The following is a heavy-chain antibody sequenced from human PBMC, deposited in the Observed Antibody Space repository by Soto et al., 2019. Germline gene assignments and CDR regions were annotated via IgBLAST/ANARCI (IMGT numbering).Heavy chain of an antibody. J-gene: IGHJ5*02. CDR2: IIPIFGTA. CDR1: GGTFSSYA. D-gene: IGHD2-15*01. CDR3: ARDPGYCNGGICYSARGWFDP. Sequence: QVQLVQSGAEVKKPGSSVKVSCKASGGTFSSYAISWVRQAPGQGLEWMGGIIPIFGTANYAQKFQGRVTITADKSTSTAYMELSSLRSEDTAVYYCARDPGYCNGGICYSARGWFDPWCQGTLVTVSS. V-gene: IGHV1-69*06.